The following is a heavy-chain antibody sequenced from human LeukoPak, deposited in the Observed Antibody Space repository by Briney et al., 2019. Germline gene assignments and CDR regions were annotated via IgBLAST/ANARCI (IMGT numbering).Heavy chain of an antibody. Sequence: PSETLSLTCIVSGGSLNSPNYYWGWIRQPPGKGLEWIGTIYYTGTTYYNPSLKSRLTISVDTSKNQFSLKLTSVTAADTADYYCARHDYYGSLNWFDPWGQGTLITVSS. CDR2: IYYTGTT. V-gene: IGHV4-39*01. J-gene: IGHJ5*02. CDR1: GGSLNSPNYY. CDR3: ARHDYYGSLNWFDP. D-gene: IGHD3-10*01.